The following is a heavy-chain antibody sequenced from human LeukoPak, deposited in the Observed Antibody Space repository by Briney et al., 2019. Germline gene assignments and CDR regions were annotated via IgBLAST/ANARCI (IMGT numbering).Heavy chain of an antibody. D-gene: IGHD1-20*01. CDR1: GFTFSSYA. CDR2: ISYDGSNK. V-gene: IGHV3-30*04. CDR3: AKVAYNWISYGPFDY. J-gene: IGHJ4*02. Sequence: GGSLRLSCGASGFTFSSYAMSWVRQAPGKGLEWVAVISYDGSNKYYADSVKGRFTISRDNSKNTLYLQMNSLRAEDTAVYYCAKVAYNWISYGPFDYWGQGTLVTVSS.